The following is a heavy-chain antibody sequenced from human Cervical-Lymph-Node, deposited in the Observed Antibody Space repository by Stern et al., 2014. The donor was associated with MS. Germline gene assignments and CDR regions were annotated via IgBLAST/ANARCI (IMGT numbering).Heavy chain of an antibody. Sequence: QLQLQESGPGLVKPSETLSLTCTVSGGSMNTYYWSWIRQPPGKGLEWIGYMFHRGSANYNPSLKSRVTISVDTSQSQVSLPVSSVTAADTAVYYCARRRNSFAFRDAFDIWGQGTMVTVSS. J-gene: IGHJ3*02. D-gene: IGHD3-16*01. CDR1: GGSMNTYY. V-gene: IGHV4-59*08. CDR2: MFHRGSA. CDR3: ARRRNSFAFRDAFDI.